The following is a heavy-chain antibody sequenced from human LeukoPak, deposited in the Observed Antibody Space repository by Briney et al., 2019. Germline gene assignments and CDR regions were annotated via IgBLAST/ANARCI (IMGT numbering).Heavy chain of an antibody. Sequence: PSETLSLTCAVYGGSFSGYYWSWIRQPPGKGLEWIGEINHSGSTNYNPSLKSRVTISVDTSKNQFSLKLSSVTAADTAVYYCARGNPQGWFDPWGQGTLVTVSS. D-gene: IGHD1-14*01. J-gene: IGHJ5*02. V-gene: IGHV4-34*01. CDR2: INHSGST. CDR1: GGSFSGYY. CDR3: ARGNPQGWFDP.